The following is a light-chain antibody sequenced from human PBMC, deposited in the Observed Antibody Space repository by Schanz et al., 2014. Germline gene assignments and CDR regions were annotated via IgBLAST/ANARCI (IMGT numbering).Light chain of an antibody. CDR3: QQRGT. CDR2: DTS. CDR1: QNVGTY. J-gene: IGKJ5*01. Sequence: EIVMTQSPATLSLSPGERATLSCRSSQNVGTYLAWYQHKPGQAPRLLIYDTSSRATAIPARFSGSGSGTEFTLTISSLQSEDFAIYYCQQRGTFGQGTRLEIK. V-gene: IGKV3-15*01.